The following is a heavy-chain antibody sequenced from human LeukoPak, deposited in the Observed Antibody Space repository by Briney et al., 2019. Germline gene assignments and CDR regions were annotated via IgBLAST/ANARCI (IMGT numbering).Heavy chain of an antibody. D-gene: IGHD5-18*01. CDR2: ISWNSFTI. V-gene: IGHV3-9*01. Sequence: GRSLRLSCAASGFTFDDYAMHWVRQAPGKGLEWVSGISWNSFTIDYADSVKGRFTISRDNAKNSLYLQMNSLRVEDTALYYCAKDIGRVDTASTYMDVWGKGTTVTISS. CDR3: AKDIGRVDTASTYMDV. CDR1: GFTFDDYA. J-gene: IGHJ6*03.